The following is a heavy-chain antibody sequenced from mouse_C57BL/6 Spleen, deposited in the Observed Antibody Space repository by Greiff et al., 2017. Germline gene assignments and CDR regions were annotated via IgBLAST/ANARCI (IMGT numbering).Heavy chain of an antibody. Sequence: QVQLQQSGAELVKPGASVKISCKASGYAFSSYWMNWVKQRPGKGLEWIGLIYPGDGDTNYNGKFKGKATLTADKSSSTAYMQLSSLTSEDSAVYFCARIVRSTMVTYYFDYWGQGTTLTVSS. CDR3: ARIVRSTMVTYYFDY. CDR1: GYAFSSYW. D-gene: IGHD2-2*01. V-gene: IGHV1-80*01. J-gene: IGHJ2*01. CDR2: IYPGDGDT.